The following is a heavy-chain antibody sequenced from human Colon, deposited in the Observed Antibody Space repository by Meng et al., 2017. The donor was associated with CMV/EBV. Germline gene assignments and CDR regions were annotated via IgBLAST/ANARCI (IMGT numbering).Heavy chain of an antibody. CDR2: ISHDGTNK. Sequence: LRRSWRGSGYACGRLGVHGGGEAPGKGLEWVAVISHDGTNKNYTDSVRGRFTMSRDNSKSTLSLQMNSLRAEDTAVYYCAKSPASEAYWGQGTLVTVSS. CDR1: GYACGRLG. CDR3: AKSPASEAY. V-gene: IGHV3-30*18. J-gene: IGHJ4*02.